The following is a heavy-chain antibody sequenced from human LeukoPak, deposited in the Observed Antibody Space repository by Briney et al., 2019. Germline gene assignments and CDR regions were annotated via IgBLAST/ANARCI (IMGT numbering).Heavy chain of an antibody. CDR3: AKGPFKYCSGGSCYSSYYYYGMDV. D-gene: IGHD2-15*01. J-gene: IGHJ6*02. Sequence: GGSLRLSCAASGFTFSSYAMSWVRQAPGKGLEWVSAISGSGGSTYYADSVKGRFTISRDNSKNTLYLQMNSLRAEDTAVYYCAKGPFKYCSGGSCYSSYYYYGMDVWGQGTTVTVSS. V-gene: IGHV3-23*01. CDR2: ISGSGGST. CDR1: GFTFSSYA.